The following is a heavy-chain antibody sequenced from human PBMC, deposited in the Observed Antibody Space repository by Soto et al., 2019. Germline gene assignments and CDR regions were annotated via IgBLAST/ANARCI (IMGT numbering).Heavy chain of an antibody. CDR3: ARALFPPSRGWYVDY. CDR2: IYYSGST. V-gene: IGHV4-31*03. J-gene: IGHJ4*02. CDR1: GGSISSGGYY. Sequence: SETLSLTCTVSGGSISSGGYYWSWIRQHPGKGLEWIGYIYYSGSTYYNPSLKSRVTISVDTSKNQFSLKLSSVTAADTAVYYCARALFPPSRGWYVDYWGQGTLVTVSS. D-gene: IGHD6-19*01.